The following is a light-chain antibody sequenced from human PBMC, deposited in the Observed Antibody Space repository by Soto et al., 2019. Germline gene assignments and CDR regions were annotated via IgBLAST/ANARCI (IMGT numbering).Light chain of an antibody. V-gene: IGKV1-5*03. J-gene: IGKJ1*01. CDR3: QQYNTYPWT. CDR2: KAS. CDR1: QSINTW. Sequence: DIQMTQSPSTLSASVGDRVTITCRASQSINTWLAWYRQKPGKAPNLLIYKASSLESGVPTRFSGSGSGTEFTLTFSSLQPDDFATYYCQQYNTYPWTFGQGTKVEIK.